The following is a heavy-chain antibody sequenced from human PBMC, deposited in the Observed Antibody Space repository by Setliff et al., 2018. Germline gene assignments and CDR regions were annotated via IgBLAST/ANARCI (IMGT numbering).Heavy chain of an antibody. J-gene: IGHJ4*02. Sequence: ASVKVSCKASGGTFSSYGISWVRQAPGQGLEWMGFICTDNGNTKYSKNFQDRVAITRDTSASTAYMELSSLTSEDTAVYFCARGSRGFDYWGQGALVTVSS. V-gene: IGHV1-3*04. CDR2: ICTDNGNT. CDR3: ARGSRGFDY. CDR1: GGTFSSYG.